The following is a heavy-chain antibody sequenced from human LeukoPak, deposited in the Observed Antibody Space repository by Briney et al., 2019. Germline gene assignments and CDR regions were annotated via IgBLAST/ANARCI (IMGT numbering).Heavy chain of an antibody. CDR3: ARVPSYGEPTF. CDR1: GYTFTNYA. CDR2: INTNTGNP. J-gene: IGHJ4*02. Sequence: GASVKVSCKASGYTFTNYAINWVRQAPGQGLEWMGWINTNTGNPTYARGFTGRFVFSLDTSVSTAYLQIGSLKAEDTAVYYCARVPSYGEPTFWGPGTLVTVSS. D-gene: IGHD3-10*01. V-gene: IGHV7-4-1*01.